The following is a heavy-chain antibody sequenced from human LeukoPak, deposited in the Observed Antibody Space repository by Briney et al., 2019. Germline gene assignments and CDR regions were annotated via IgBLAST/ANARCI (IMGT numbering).Heavy chain of an antibody. Sequence: GGSLRLSCAASGFTLSDYYMSWIRQAPGKGLEWVSYISSSSSYTNYADSVKGRFTISRDNAKNSLYLQMNSLRAEDTAVYYCARGPIYDILTGYYISYFDYWGQGTLVTVSS. J-gene: IGHJ4*02. CDR3: ARGPIYDILTGYYISYFDY. D-gene: IGHD3-9*01. V-gene: IGHV3-11*06. CDR2: ISSSSSYT. CDR1: GFTLSDYY.